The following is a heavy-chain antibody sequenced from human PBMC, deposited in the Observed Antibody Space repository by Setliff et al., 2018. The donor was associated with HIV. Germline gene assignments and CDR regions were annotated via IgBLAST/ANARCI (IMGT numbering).Heavy chain of an antibody. CDR2: VYYSGSA. CDR3: ATLPTRNSGYSYYFDH. Sequence: SEPLSLNCSVSGGSMRSSSYFWGWISQPPGKGLEWIGGVYYSGSAYYTPSFNGRVAISVDKSKNQFSLKVPSVTVADTAVYYCATLPTRNSGYSYYFDHWGQGISVTVSS. CDR1: GGSMRSSSYF. J-gene: IGHJ4*02. D-gene: IGHD5-12*01. V-gene: IGHV4-39*01.